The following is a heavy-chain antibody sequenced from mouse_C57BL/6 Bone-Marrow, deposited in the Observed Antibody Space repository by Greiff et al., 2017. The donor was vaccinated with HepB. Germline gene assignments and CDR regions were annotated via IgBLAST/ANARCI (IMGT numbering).Heavy chain of an antibody. CDR1: GYTFTSYG. CDR3: ARRDGYYGGFAY. D-gene: IGHD2-3*01. J-gene: IGHJ3*01. CDR2: IYPRSGNT. Sequence: QVHVKQSGAELARPGASVKLSCKASGYTFTSYGISWVKQRTGQGLEWIGEIYPRSGNTYYNEKFKGKATLTADKSSSTAYMELRSLTSEDSAVYFCARRDGYYGGFAYWGQGTLVTVSA. V-gene: IGHV1-81*01.